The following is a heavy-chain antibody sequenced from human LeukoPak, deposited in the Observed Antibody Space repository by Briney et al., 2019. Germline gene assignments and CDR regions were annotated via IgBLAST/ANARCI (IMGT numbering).Heavy chain of an antibody. V-gene: IGHV4-39*07. D-gene: IGHD1-26*01. CDR1: GGSISSSSYY. Sequence: PSETLSLTCTVSGGSISSSSYYWGWIRQPPGKGLEWIGSIYYSGSTYYNPSLKSRVTISVDTSKNQFSLKLSSVTAADTAVYYCARVSRSGSYYYDYYYYMDVWGKGTTVTVSS. J-gene: IGHJ6*03. CDR3: ARVSRSGSYYYDYYYYMDV. CDR2: IYYSGST.